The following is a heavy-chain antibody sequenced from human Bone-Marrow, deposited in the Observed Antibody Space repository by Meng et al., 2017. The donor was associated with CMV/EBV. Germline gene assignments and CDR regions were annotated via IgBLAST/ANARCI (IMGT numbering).Heavy chain of an antibody. V-gene: IGHV3-23*03. CDR1: GFTFSSYA. J-gene: IGHJ6*02. Sequence: GESLKISCAASGFTFSSYAMSWVRQAPGKGLEWVSVIYSGGSSTYYADSVKGRFTISRDNSKNTLYLQMNSLRAEDTAVYYCAKGGSASLYYYYGMDVWGQGPTVTVSS. CDR3: AKGGSASLYYYYGMDV. D-gene: IGHD2-2*01. CDR2: IYSGGSST.